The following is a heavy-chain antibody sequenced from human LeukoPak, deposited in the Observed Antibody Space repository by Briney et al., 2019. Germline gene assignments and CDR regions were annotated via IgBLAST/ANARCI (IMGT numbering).Heavy chain of an antibody. Sequence: GGSLRLSCAASGFTFSSYGMYWVRQAPGKGLEWVAFIRYDGSNTYYVDSVKGRFTISRDKNTLYLQMNSLRAEDTAIYYCAKGLHSSSWNDALDIWGQGTLVTVSS. V-gene: IGHV3-30*02. D-gene: IGHD6-13*01. CDR3: AKGLHSSSWNDALDI. J-gene: IGHJ3*02. CDR1: GFTFSSYG. CDR2: IRYDGSNT.